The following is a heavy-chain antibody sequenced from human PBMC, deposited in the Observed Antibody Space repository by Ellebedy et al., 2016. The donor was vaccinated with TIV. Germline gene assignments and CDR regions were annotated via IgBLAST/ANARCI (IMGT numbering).Heavy chain of an antibody. Sequence: GESLKISCAASGFSFRNYWMGWVRQDPGKGLEWVANIYPDGSDKYYVDSMKGRFTISRDNAKNSLYLQLNSLRVEDTAVYYCARRGSYGDYAVQVNNWFDRWGQGTLVTV. CDR3: ARRGSYGDYAVQVNNWFDR. CDR1: GFSFRNYW. CDR2: IYPDGSDK. D-gene: IGHD4-17*01. V-gene: IGHV3-7*01. J-gene: IGHJ5*02.